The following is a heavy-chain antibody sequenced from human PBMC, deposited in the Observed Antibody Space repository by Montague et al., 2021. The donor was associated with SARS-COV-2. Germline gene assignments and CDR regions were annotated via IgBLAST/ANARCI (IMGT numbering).Heavy chain of an antibody. CDR3: ARQAAGSYFYYGVDV. D-gene: IGHD6-13*01. CDR1: GDSVNTYY. J-gene: IGHJ6*02. V-gene: IGHV4-59*02. Sequence: SDTLSLTCTVSGDSVNTYYWNWIRQPPGKGLEWLGSIFYTGGTNYNPSLKSRVTISLDTSKNQFFLKVTSVTAADTAVYYCARQAAGSYFYYGVDVWGQGTTVTVSS. CDR2: IFYTGGT.